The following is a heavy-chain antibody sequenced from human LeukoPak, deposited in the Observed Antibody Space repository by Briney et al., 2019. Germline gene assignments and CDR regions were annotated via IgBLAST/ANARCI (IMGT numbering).Heavy chain of an antibody. CDR3: AGTKEWLSYVY. V-gene: IGHV4-34*01. CDR2: INHSGST. D-gene: IGHD3-3*01. Sequence: PSETLSLTCAVYGGSFSGYYWSWIRQPPGKGLEWIGEINHSGSTNYNPSLKSRVTTSVDTSKNQFSLKVTSVTAADTAVYYCAGTKEWLSYVYWGQGTLVTVSS. CDR1: GGSFSGYY. J-gene: IGHJ4*02.